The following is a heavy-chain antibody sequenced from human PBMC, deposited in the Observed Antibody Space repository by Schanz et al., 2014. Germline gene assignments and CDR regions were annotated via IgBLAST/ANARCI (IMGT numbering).Heavy chain of an antibody. CDR1: CYTFPSYG. CDR3: ARNIIATARAYDI. D-gene: IGHD6-13*01. Sequence: HLFHSLLYFTKPGASVKVSCKASCYTFPSYGISWVRQAPGQRLEWMGWINVYNGDTKFAKTFQDRVTLTTDTSTSTAYMELRSLRSDDTAVYYCARNIIATARAYDIWGQGTMVTVSS. V-gene: IGHV1-18*04. CDR2: INVYNGDT. J-gene: IGHJ3*02.